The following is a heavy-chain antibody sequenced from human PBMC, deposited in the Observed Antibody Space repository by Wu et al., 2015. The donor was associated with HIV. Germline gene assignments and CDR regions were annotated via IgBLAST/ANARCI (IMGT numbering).Heavy chain of an antibody. Sequence: QVQLVQSGAEVKKPGASVMVSCKASGNTFTSHDINWVRQATGQGLEWMGWMNPNSGNTGYAQKFQGRVTMTRNTSTSTVYMELSSLRSEDTAVYYCARSSSYDYYYYMDVWGKGTTVTVSS. CDR2: MNPNSGNT. J-gene: IGHJ6*03. CDR1: GNTFTSHD. CDR3: ARSSSYDYYYYMDV. V-gene: IGHV1-8*01. D-gene: IGHD6-6*01.